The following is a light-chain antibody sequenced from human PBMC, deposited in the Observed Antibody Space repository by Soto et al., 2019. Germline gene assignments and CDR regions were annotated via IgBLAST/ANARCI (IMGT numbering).Light chain of an antibody. V-gene: IGKV3-11*01. J-gene: IGKJ4*01. Sequence: EILLTQSPATLPLSPGERATLSCRASQSVCSYLAWYQQKPGQAPRLLIYDATNRATGNPTRFGGSGSRTVFTLTISSLPPEYVAYYYYLQHKTFLTFGGGTKVDIK. CDR1: QSVCSY. CDR3: LQHKTFLT. CDR2: DAT.